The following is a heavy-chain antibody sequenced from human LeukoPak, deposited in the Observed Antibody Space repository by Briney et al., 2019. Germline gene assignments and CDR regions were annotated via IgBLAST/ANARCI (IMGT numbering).Heavy chain of an antibody. V-gene: IGHV3-30*02. CDR3: AKVMPPGRIRFYSYYMDV. D-gene: IGHD2-15*01. CDR1: GLSFSGYG. Sequence: GGSLRLSCAASGLSFSGYGMHWVRQAPGKGLEWVAFIRYDGSNEYYADSVKGRFTISRDKSKNTLSLQMNGLRVEDTAVYYCAKVMPPGRIRFYSYYMDVWGKGTTVTVS. J-gene: IGHJ6*03. CDR2: IRYDGSNE.